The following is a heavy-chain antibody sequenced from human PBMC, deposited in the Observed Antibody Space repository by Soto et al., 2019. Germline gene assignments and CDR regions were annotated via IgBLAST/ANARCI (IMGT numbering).Heavy chain of an antibody. CDR3: ARVCSGGSCYPEYFQH. CDR2: ISSSSSYI. D-gene: IGHD2-15*01. J-gene: IGHJ1*01. Sequence: EVQLVESGGGLVKPGGSLRLSCAASGFTFSSYSMNWVRQAPGKGLEWVSSISSSSSYIYYADSVKGRFTISRHNAKNSLYLQMNSLRAEDTAVYYCARVCSGGSCYPEYFQHWGQGTLVTVSS. CDR1: GFTFSSYS. V-gene: IGHV3-21*01.